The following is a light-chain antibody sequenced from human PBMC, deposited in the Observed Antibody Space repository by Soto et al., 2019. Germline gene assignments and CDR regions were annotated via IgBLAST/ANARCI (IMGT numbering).Light chain of an antibody. CDR1: SSNIGNNY. J-gene: IGLJ1*01. V-gene: IGLV1-51*01. Sequence: QSVLTHPPSVCAAPGQKVTISCSGSSSNIGNNYVSWYQQLPRTAPKLLIYDNNKRPSGIPDRFSGSKSGTSATLGITGLQTGDEADYYCGTWDSSLSAYVFGTGTKVTVL. CDR3: GTWDSSLSAYV. CDR2: DNN.